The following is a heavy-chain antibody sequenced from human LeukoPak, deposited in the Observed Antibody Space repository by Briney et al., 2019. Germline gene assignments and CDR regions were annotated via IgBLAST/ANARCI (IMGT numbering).Heavy chain of an antibody. J-gene: IGHJ4*02. Sequence: SETLSLTCTVSGGSISSYYWSWIRQPPGKGLEWIRYIYYSGSTNYNPSLKSRVTISVDTSKNQFSLKLSSVTAADTAVYYCARGDARDYYGSGSFPFDYWGQGTLVTVSS. CDR1: GGSISSYY. CDR3: ARGDARDYYGSGSFPFDY. V-gene: IGHV4-59*08. D-gene: IGHD3-10*01. CDR2: IYYSGST.